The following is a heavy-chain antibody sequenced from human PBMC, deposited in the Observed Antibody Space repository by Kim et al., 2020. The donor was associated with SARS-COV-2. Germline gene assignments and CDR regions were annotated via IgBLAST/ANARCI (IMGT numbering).Heavy chain of an antibody. J-gene: IGHJ5*02. V-gene: IGHV1-18*04. CDR1: GYTFTSYG. D-gene: IGHD3-3*01. CDR3: AREFKGGPVAYYDFWSGYYMFGWFDP. CDR2: ISAYNGNT. Sequence: ASVKVSCKASGYTFTSYGISWVRQAPGQGLEWMGWISAYNGNTNYAQKLQGRVTMTTDTSTSTAYMELRSLRSDDTAVYYCAREFKGGPVAYYDFWSGYYMFGWFDPWGQGTLVTVSS.